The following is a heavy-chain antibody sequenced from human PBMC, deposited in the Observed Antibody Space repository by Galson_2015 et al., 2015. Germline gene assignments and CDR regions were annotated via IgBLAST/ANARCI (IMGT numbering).Heavy chain of an antibody. CDR3: ARDNCGGDCYSDYYMDV. CDR2: IIPIFGTA. V-gene: IGHV1-69*13. CDR1: GGTFSSYA. Sequence: SVKVSCKASGGTFSSYAISWVRQAPGQGLEWMGGIIPIFGTANYAQKFQGRVTITADESTSTAYMELSSLRSEDTAVCYCARDNCGGDCYSDYYMDVWGKGTTVTVSS. D-gene: IGHD2-21*02. J-gene: IGHJ6*03.